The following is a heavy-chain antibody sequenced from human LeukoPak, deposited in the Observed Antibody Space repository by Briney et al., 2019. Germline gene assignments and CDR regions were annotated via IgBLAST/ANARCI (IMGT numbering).Heavy chain of an antibody. CDR2: VYYSGST. Sequence: PETLSLTCTVSGGSISSDSYYWGWIRQPPGKGLEWIGSVYYSGSTHYNPSLKSRVTISVDTSKNQFSLKLSSVTAADTAVYYCATRGPYYFDYWGQGTLVTVSS. J-gene: IGHJ4*02. CDR1: GGSISSDSYY. V-gene: IGHV4-39*07. CDR3: ATRGPYYFDY.